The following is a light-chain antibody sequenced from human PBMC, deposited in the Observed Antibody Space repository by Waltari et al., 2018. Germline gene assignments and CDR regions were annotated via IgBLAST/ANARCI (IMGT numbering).Light chain of an antibody. CDR1: SSDLGGSNY. Sequence: QSALTQPRSVYGSPGPSVTISCTGTSSDLGGSNYVYWYQHHPGKAPKLIIYAVTKRPSGVPDRFSAAKSDNTASLTISGLQAEDEADYYCCSYAGSITFWVFGGGTKLTVL. CDR2: AVT. V-gene: IGLV2-11*01. CDR3: CSYAGSITFWV. J-gene: IGLJ3*02.